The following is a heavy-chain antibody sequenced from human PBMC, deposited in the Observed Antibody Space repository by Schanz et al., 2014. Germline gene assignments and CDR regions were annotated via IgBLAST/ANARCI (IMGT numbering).Heavy chain of an antibody. CDR3: ARDGGRDGYNLAFDV. D-gene: IGHD5-12*01. CDR2: IIPSLGLA. CDR1: GGTFSTYP. V-gene: IGHV1-69*04. Sequence: QVQLVQSGAEVKKPGSSMKVSCKASGGTFSTYPINWLRQAPGQGLEWMGRIIPSLGLAKYEQKFQDKVTITADKSTSTAYMELSSLTSEDTAVYFCARDGGRDGYNLAFDVWGQGTLVTVSS. J-gene: IGHJ3*01.